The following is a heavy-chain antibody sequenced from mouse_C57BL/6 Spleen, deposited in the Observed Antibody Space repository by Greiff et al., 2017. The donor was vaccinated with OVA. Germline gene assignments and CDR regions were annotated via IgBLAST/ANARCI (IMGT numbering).Heavy chain of an antibody. CDR1: GFTFSDYG. V-gene: IGHV5-17*01. CDR2: ISSGSSTI. J-gene: IGHJ1*03. D-gene: IGHD2-5*01. CDR3: ARQGYSNRYWYFDV. Sequence: EVQLVESGGGLVKPGGSLKLSCAASGFTFSDYGMHWVRQAPEKGLEWVAYISSGSSTIYYADTVKGRFTISRDNAKNTLFLQMTSLRSEDTAMYYCARQGYSNRYWYFDVWGTGTTVTVSS.